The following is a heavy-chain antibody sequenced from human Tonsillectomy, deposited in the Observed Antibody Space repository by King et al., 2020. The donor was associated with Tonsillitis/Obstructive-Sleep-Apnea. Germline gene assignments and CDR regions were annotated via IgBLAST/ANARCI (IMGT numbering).Heavy chain of an antibody. D-gene: IGHD6-19*01. V-gene: IGHV3-73*02. J-gene: IGHJ6*03. CDR3: TPQFGYSSGRSYYYYYYMDV. CDR2: IRSKANSYAT. Sequence: VQLVESGGGLVQPGGSLKLSCAASGFTFSGSAMHWVRQASGKGLEWVGRIRSKANSYATAYAAWVKGRITISRTDSKNTAYLQMNSLKTEDTAGYYCTPQFGYSSGRSYYYYYYMDVWGKGTTVTVSS. CDR1: GFTFSGSA.